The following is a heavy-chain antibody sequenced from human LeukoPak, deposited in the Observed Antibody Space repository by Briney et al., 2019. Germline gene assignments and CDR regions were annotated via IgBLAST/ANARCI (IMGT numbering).Heavy chain of an antibody. CDR1: GFTFCDYA. Sequence: PGGSLRLSCTTSGFTFCDYAMSWVRQAPGKGLEWVGFIRSKAYGGTTEYAASVKGRFTISRDDSRRIVYLQMNSLKTEDTAVYYCTREGRGSDAFDYWGQGTLVTVSS. V-gene: IGHV3-49*04. J-gene: IGHJ4*02. CDR3: TREGRGSDAFDY. CDR2: IRSKAYGGTT. D-gene: IGHD3-16*01.